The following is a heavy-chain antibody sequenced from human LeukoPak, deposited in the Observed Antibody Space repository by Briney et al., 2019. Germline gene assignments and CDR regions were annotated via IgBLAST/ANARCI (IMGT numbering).Heavy chain of an antibody. J-gene: IGHJ4*02. CDR2: ISSSGSTI. D-gene: IGHD4-11*01. V-gene: IGHV3-48*03. CDR3: ARDFNYGPFDY. Sequence: GGSLRLSCAASGFTFSSYEMNRVRQAPGKGLEWVSYISSSGSTIYYADSVKGRFTISRDNAKNSLYLQMNSLRAEDTAVYYCARDFNYGPFDYWGQGTLVTVSS. CDR1: GFTFSSYE.